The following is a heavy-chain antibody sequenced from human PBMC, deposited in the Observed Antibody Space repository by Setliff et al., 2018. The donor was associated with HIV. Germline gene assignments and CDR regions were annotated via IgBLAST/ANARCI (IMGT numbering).Heavy chain of an antibody. CDR1: GGSFSTSY. CDR3: ARGHLHDTSGYYLRGFDI. CDR2: ITHTGST. V-gene: IGHV4-34*01. Sequence: SETLSLTCAVYGGSFSTSYWTWIRQPPGKGLEWIGEITHTGSTNYNPSLKSRVTILVDTSKNQFSLKLNSLTAADTAVYYCARGHLHDTSGYYLRGFDIWGQGTMVTVSS. D-gene: IGHD3-22*01. J-gene: IGHJ3*02.